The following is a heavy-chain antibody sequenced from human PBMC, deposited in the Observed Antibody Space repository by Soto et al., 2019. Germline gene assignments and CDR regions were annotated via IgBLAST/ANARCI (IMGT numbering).Heavy chain of an antibody. V-gene: IGHV1-2*02. CDR3: ARDWGYDYVWGGDY. CDR2: INPNSGGT. Sequence: QVQLVQSGAEVKKPGASVKVSCKASGYTFTGYYMHWVRQAPGQGLEWMGWINPNSGGTNYAQRFQGRVTMTRDTSISTAYMELSRLRSDDSAVYYCARDWGYDYVWGGDYWGQGTLVTVSS. J-gene: IGHJ4*02. CDR1: GYTFTGYY. D-gene: IGHD3-16*01.